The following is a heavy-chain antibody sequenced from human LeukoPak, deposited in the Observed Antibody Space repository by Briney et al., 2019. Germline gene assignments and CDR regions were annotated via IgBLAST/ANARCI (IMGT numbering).Heavy chain of an antibody. Sequence: GASVKVSCKVSGYTLTELSMHWVRQAPGKGLEWMGGFDPEDGETIYAQKFQGRVTMTEDTSTDTAYMELSSLRSEDTAVYYCATLRFWSGYSAYNWNYVFDYWGQGTLVTVSS. J-gene: IGHJ4*02. CDR3: ATLRFWSGYSAYNWNYVFDY. CDR2: FDPEDGET. D-gene: IGHD1-7*01. V-gene: IGHV1-24*01. CDR1: GYTLTELS.